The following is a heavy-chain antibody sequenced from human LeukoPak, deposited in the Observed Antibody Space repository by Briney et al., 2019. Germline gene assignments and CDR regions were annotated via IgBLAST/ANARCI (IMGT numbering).Heavy chain of an antibody. CDR3: ARDPGYYGSGSRGAFDY. D-gene: IGHD3-10*01. V-gene: IGHV4-4*07. J-gene: IGHJ4*02. CDR1: GGSISSYY. CDR2: IYTSGST. Sequence: SETLSLTCTVSGGSISSYYWSWIRQPAGKGLEWIGRIYTSGSTNYNPSLKSRVTISVDTSKNQFSLKLSSVTAADTAVYYCARDPGYYGSGSRGAFDYWGQGTLVTVFS.